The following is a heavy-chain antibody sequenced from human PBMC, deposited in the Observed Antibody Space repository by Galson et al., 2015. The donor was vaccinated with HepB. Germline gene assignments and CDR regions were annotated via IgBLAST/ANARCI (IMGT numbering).Heavy chain of an antibody. CDR2: LSYDGSNK. Sequence: SLRLSCAASGFTFSTYAMHWVRQAPGNGLEWVGVLSYDGSNKYYADSVRGRFTISRDNANNILYLQMNSLRPEDTAVYYCAREWDSTSRNYDAFDIWGQGTMVTVS. CDR1: GFTFSTYA. CDR3: AREWDSTSRNYDAFDI. V-gene: IGHV3-30*04. D-gene: IGHD2-2*01. J-gene: IGHJ3*02.